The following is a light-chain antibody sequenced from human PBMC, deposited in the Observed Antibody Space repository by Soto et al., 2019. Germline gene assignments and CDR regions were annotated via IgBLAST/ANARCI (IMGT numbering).Light chain of an antibody. J-gene: IGKJ5*01. CDR3: QQSYSTPIT. CDR1: QTISSW. V-gene: IGKV1-39*01. Sequence: DIQMTQSPSTLSVSVGDRFTITCRASQTISSWLAWYQQKPGKAPKLLIYAASSLQSGVPSRFSGSGSGTDFTLTISSLQPEDFATYYCQQSYSTPITFGQGTRLEIK. CDR2: AAS.